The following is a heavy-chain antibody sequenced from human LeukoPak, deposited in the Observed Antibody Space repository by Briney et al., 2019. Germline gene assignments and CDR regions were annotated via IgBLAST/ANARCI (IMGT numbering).Heavy chain of an antibody. CDR3: AKDPKYCSSTSCYTGDAFDI. CDR2: IRYDGSNK. V-gene: IGHV3-30*02. Sequence: GGSLRPSCAASGFTFSSYGMHWVRQAPGKGLEWVAFIRYDGSNKYYADSVKGRFTISRDNSKNTLYLQMNSLRAEDTAVYYCAKDPKYCSSTSCYTGDAFDIWGQGTMVTVSS. D-gene: IGHD2-2*02. CDR1: GFTFSSYG. J-gene: IGHJ3*02.